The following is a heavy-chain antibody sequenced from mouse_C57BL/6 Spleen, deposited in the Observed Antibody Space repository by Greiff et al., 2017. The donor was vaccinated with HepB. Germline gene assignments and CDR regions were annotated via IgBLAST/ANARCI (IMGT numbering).Heavy chain of an antibody. J-gene: IGHJ4*01. CDR2: ISSGSSTI. V-gene: IGHV5-17*01. D-gene: IGHD2-3*01. CDR3: ARDGYYYYAMDY. Sequence: EVKLVESGGGLVKPGGSLKLSCAASGFTFSDYGMHWVRQAPEKGLEWVAYISSGSSTIYYADTVKGRFTISRDNAKNTLFLQMTSLRSEDTARSYCARDGYYYYAMDYWGQGTSVTVSS. CDR1: GFTFSDYG.